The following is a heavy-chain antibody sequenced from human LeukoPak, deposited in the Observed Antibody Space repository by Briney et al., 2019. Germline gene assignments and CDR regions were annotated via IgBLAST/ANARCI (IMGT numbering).Heavy chain of an antibody. J-gene: IGHJ6*02. Sequence: PGGSLRLSCAASGFTVSSNYMSWVRQAPGKGLEWVSVIYSGGSTYYADSVKSRFTISRDNSKNTLYLQMNSLRAEDTAVYYCAKDFWSGNYQSGGLDVWAQGSTVTVSS. CDR3: AKDFWSGNYQSGGLDV. CDR2: IYSGGST. CDR1: GFTVSSNY. V-gene: IGHV3-66*01. D-gene: IGHD3-3*01.